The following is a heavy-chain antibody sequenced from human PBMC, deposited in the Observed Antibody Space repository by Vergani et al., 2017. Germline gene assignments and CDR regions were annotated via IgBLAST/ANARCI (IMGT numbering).Heavy chain of an antibody. CDR3: ARVSGEVQWLGRNYGMDV. V-gene: IGHV1-69*06. Sequence: QVQLVQSGAEVKKPGSSVKVSCKASGGTFSSYAISWVRQAPGQGLEWMGGIIPIFGTANYAQKFQGRVTITADNSTSTAYMELSSLRSEDTAVYYCARVSGEVQWLGRNYGMDVGGQGTTVTVSS. CDR2: IIPIFGTA. J-gene: IGHJ6*02. CDR1: GGTFSSYA. D-gene: IGHD6-19*01.